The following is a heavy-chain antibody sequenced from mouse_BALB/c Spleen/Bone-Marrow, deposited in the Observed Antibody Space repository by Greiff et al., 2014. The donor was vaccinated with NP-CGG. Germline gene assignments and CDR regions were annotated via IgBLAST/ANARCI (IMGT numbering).Heavy chain of an antibody. CDR1: GFSLTNYG. Sequence: VKLVESGPGLVAPSQSLSITCTVPGFSLTNYGVHWVRQPPGKGLEWQGVIWADGSTNYNSALMSRLSISKDNSKSQVFFKMNSLQTDDTAMYYCARITTATGAMDYWGQGTSVTVSS. CDR3: ARITTATGAMDY. D-gene: IGHD1-2*01. V-gene: IGHV2-9*02. J-gene: IGHJ4*01. CDR2: IWADGST.